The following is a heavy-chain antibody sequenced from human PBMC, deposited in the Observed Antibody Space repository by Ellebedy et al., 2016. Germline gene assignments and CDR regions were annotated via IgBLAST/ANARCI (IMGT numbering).Heavy chain of an antibody. D-gene: IGHD5-18*01. Sequence: SETLSLXXTVSGGSISSSNYWSWIRQHSGKGLEWMGYINANYYTYYIPSLKSRLTMSLDPSKNQFSLKLSSVTAADTAVYYCARVGQLWPPSWFFDLWGRGTLVTVSS. CDR1: GGSISSSNY. CDR3: ARVGQLWPPSWFFDL. V-gene: IGHV4-30-4*08. CDR2: INANYYT. J-gene: IGHJ2*01.